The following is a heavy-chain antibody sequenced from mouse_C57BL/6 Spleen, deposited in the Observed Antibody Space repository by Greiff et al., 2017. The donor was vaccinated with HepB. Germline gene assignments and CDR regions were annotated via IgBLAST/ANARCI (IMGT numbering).Heavy chain of an antibody. V-gene: IGHV1-50*01. CDR2: IDPSDSYT. J-gene: IGHJ2*01. Sequence: VQLQQPGAELVKPGASVKLSCKASGYTFTSYWMQWVKQRPGQGLEWIGEIDPSDSYTNYNQKFKGKATLTVDTSSSTAYMQLSSLTSEDAAVYYCASGYYGNPDYWGKGTTLTVSS. CDR1: GYTFTSYW. CDR3: ASGYYGNPDY. D-gene: IGHD2-1*01.